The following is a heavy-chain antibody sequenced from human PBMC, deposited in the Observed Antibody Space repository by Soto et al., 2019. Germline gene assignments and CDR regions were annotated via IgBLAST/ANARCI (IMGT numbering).Heavy chain of an antibody. V-gene: IGHV3-23*01. J-gene: IGHJ4*02. D-gene: IGHD6-19*01. CDR3: AKGGSSGWYYFDL. Sequence: GSLRLSCAASGFTFGAYAMNWVRQAPGKGLEWVSSTPGSGGSAYYADSVKGRFTISRDNSKNTLHLQMDSLSPEDTAIYYCAKGGSSGWYYFDLWGQGTLVTVSS. CDR2: TPGSGGSA. CDR1: GFTFGAYA.